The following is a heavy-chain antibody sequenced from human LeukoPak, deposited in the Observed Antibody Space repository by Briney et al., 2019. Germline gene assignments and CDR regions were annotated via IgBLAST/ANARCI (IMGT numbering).Heavy chain of an antibody. Sequence: SETLSLACTVSGYSISSGYYWGWIRQPPGKGLAWIGSIYHSGSTYYNPSLKSRVTISVDPSKNQFSLKLSSVTAADTAVYSCASILAAAPDDAFDIWGQGTMVTVSS. CDR1: GYSISSGYY. CDR3: ASILAAAPDDAFDI. D-gene: IGHD6-13*01. J-gene: IGHJ3*02. CDR2: IYHSGST. V-gene: IGHV4-38-2*02.